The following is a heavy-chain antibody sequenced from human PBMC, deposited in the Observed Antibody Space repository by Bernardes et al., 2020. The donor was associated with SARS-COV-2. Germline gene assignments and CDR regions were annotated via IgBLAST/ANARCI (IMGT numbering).Heavy chain of an antibody. V-gene: IGHV4-59*02. CDR3: ARERGDYSWFDP. CDR1: GGSVSRNS. D-gene: IGHD4-17*01. Sequence: SETLSLTCTVSGGSVSRNSWTWIRQPPGKGLEWIGYMSYNGNTNYNPSPQSRVSILVDMSKNQFILRLTSVTAADTAVYYCARERGDYSWFDPGGEGILVTV. J-gene: IGHJ5*02. CDR2: MSYNGNT.